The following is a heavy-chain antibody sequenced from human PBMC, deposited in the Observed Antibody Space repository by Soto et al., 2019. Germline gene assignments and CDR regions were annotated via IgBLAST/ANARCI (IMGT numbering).Heavy chain of an antibody. CDR3: TTAPNFGGACYSDY. V-gene: IGHV3-15*01. CDR2: IKSKTDGRTT. D-gene: IGHD2-21*02. J-gene: IGHJ4*02. CDR1: GFTFSNAW. Sequence: GGSLRLSCAASGFTFSNAWMSWVRQAPGKGLEWVGRIKSKTDGRTTDYAAPVKVRFTISRDDSKNTLYLQMNSLKTEDTSVYYCTTAPNFGGACYSDYWGQGTLVTVSS.